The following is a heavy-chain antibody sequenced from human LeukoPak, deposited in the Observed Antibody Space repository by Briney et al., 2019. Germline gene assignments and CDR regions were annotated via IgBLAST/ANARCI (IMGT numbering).Heavy chain of an antibody. CDR2: INHSGST. Sequence: SETLSLTCAVYGGSFSGYYWSWIRQPPGKGLEWIGEINHSGSTNYNPSLKSRVTISVDTSKNQFSLKLSSVTAADTAVYYCARGSHQWRTASAFDIWGQGTMVTVSS. CDR1: GGSFSGYY. D-gene: IGHD6-19*01. V-gene: IGHV4-34*01. CDR3: ARGSHQWRTASAFDI. J-gene: IGHJ3*02.